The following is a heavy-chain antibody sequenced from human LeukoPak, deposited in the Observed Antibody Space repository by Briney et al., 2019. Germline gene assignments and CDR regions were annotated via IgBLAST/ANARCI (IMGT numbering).Heavy chain of an antibody. CDR2: ISPGSSHT. V-gene: IGHV3-21*01. CDR3: ARVDEAAAFDP. CDR1: GFTFSSYS. D-gene: IGHD2-15*01. J-gene: IGHJ5*02. Sequence: PGGSLRLSCAASGFTFSSYSMTWVRQAPGKGLEWVSSISPGSSHTYYADSVKGRFTISRDNARNLLYLQMNSLRAEDTAVYYCARVDEAAAFDPWGQGTLVTVSS.